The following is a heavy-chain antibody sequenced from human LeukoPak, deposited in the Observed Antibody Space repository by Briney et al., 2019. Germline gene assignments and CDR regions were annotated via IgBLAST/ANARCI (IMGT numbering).Heavy chain of an antibody. CDR1: GFTFSTFD. V-gene: IGHV3-23*01. CDR3: AELGITMIGGV. D-gene: IGHD3-10*02. CDR2: IFPSGGEI. J-gene: IGHJ6*04. Sequence: GGSLRLSCAASGFTFSTFDMIWVRQPPGKGLEWVSSIFPSGGEIYYADSVRGRLTISRDNSKSTLSLQMNSLRAEDTAVYYCAELGITMIGGVWGKGTTVTISS.